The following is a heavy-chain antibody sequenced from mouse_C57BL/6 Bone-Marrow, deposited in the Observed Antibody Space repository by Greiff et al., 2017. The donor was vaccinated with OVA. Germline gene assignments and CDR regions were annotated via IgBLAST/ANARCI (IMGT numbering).Heavy chain of an antibody. V-gene: IGHV1-69*01. CDR2: IDPSDSYT. Sequence: VKLQQPGAELVMPGASVKLSCKASGYTFTSYWMHWVKQRPGQGLEWIGEIDPSDSYTNYNQKFTGKSTLTVDKSSSTAYMQLSSLTSEDSAVYYCARDGGPWFAYWGQGTLVTVSA. CDR3: ARDGGPWFAY. D-gene: IGHD1-1*01. J-gene: IGHJ3*01. CDR1: GYTFTSYW.